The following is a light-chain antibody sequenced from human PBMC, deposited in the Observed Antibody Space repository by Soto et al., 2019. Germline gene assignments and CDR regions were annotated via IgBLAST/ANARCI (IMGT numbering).Light chain of an antibody. CDR2: EVS. CDR3: CSYTSTSSRV. Sequence: QSALTQPASVSGSPGQSITISCTGTSSDVGNYNYVSWYQQHPGRAPKLIIYEVSNRPSGVSNRFSGYKSGNTASLTISGLQAGDEADYYCCSYTSTSSRVFGTGTKVTVL. J-gene: IGLJ1*01. CDR1: SSDVGNYNY. V-gene: IGLV2-14*01.